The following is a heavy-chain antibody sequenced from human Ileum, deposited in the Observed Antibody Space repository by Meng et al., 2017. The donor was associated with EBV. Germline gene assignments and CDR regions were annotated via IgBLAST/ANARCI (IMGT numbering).Heavy chain of an antibody. CDR3: ASNGAFSLDH. J-gene: IGHJ4*02. CDR2: IHHTRGP. D-gene: IGHD2-8*01. CDR1: GDSISNEHW. Sequence: QGRLQGPGPGLVGPSGTLSLTCSVSGDSISNEHWWSWVRQSPGKGLEWIGEIHHTRGPNYNPSLKSRVIISVDKSNNHFSLRLSAVTAADTAVYYCASNGAFSLDHWGQGTLVTVSS. V-gene: IGHV4-4*02.